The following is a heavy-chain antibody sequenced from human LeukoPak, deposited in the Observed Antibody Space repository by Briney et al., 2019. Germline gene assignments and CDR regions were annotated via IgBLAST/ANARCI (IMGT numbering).Heavy chain of an antibody. CDR3: ARGVVLTGYPLDF. Sequence: SETLSLTCRVSGGSFSNYYWSWLRQPPGKGLEWVGFIYYSGTTDYNPSLKSRVTISVDTSKKQFSLKLSSVTAADTAVYYCARGVVLTGYPLDFWGRGTLVTVSS. V-gene: IGHV4-59*01. CDR1: GGSFSNYY. J-gene: IGHJ4*02. CDR2: IYYSGTT. D-gene: IGHD3-9*01.